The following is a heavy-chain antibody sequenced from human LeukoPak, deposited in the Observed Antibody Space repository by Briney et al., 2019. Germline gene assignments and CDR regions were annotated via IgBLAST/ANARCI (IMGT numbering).Heavy chain of an antibody. V-gene: IGHV1-18*01. CDR2: ISAYNGNT. J-gene: IGHJ4*02. CDR3: ARVVAGSSGWYWVVSTRENQEHYYFDY. CDR1: GYTFTSYG. Sequence: GASVKVSCKASGYTFTSYGISWVRQAPGQGLEWMGWISAYNGNTNYAQKLQGRVTMTTDTSTSTAYMELRSLRSDDTAVYYCARVVAGSSGWYWVVSTRENQEHYYFDYWGQGTLVTVSS. D-gene: IGHD6-19*01.